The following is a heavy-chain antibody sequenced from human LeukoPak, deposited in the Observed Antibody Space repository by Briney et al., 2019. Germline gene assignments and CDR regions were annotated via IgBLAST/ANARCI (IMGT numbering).Heavy chain of an antibody. Sequence: SETLSLTCTVSGGSISSYYWSWIRQPPGKGLEWIGSIHHSGSTNYNPSLKSRVTISVDTSKNQFSLKLSSVTAADTAVYYCARGAYCGGDCYRFDYWGQGTLVTVSS. D-gene: IGHD2-21*02. CDR2: IHHSGST. CDR1: GGSISSYY. CDR3: ARGAYCGGDCYRFDY. V-gene: IGHV4-59*12. J-gene: IGHJ4*02.